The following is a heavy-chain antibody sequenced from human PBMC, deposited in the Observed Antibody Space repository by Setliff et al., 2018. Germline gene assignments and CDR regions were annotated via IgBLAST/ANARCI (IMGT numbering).Heavy chain of an antibody. J-gene: IGHJ4*02. V-gene: IGHV1-58*01. CDR2: IVVGTGNT. Sequence: ASVKVSCKASGFTFSDVAVQWVRQARGERPEWIGWIVVGTGNTNYAQNFQGRVTITRDVSTRTAYLELTRLRSEDTAVYYCASDYYGDYILGYFELWGQGTLVTVSS. CDR3: ASDYYGDYILGYFEL. CDR1: GFTFSDVA. D-gene: IGHD4-17*01.